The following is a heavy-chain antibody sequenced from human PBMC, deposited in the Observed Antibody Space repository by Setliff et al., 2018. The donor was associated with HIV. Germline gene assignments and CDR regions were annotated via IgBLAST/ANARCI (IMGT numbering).Heavy chain of an antibody. V-gene: IGHV3-23*01. CDR1: GFTFSNYA. J-gene: IGHJ4*02. D-gene: IGHD3-3*01. CDR3: ARDVSWRVRTYIDY. CDR2: ISGSAGTT. Sequence: PGGSLRLSCAASGFTFSNYAMSWVRQAPGKGLEWVSGISGSAGTTYYADSVKGRFTISRDNAKNSLYLQMNSLTAEDTAVYYCARDVSWRVRTYIDYWGQGALVTVSS.